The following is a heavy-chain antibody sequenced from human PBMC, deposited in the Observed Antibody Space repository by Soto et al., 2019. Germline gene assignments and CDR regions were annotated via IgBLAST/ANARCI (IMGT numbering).Heavy chain of an antibody. CDR1: GFTFSSYE. V-gene: IGHV3-48*03. CDR2: ISSSGSTI. CDR3: ATDRTEDYDILTGSSRDYGMDV. D-gene: IGHD3-9*01. Sequence: PGGALRLCCAASGFTFSSYEMNWVRQAPGKGLEWVSYISSSGSTIYYADSVKGRFTIARDNAKNSLYLQMNSLRAEDTAVYYCATDRTEDYDILTGSSRDYGMDVWGQGTTVTVSS. J-gene: IGHJ6*02.